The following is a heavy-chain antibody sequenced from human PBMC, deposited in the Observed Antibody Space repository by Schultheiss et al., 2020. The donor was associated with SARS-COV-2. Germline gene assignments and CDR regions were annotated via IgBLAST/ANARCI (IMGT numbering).Heavy chain of an antibody. J-gene: IGHJ4*02. CDR3: ALLYYDFWSGYFDY. CDR1: GGSISSYY. D-gene: IGHD3-3*01. Sequence: SETLSLTCTVSGGSISSYYWSWIRQPPGKGLEWIGEINHSGSTNYNPSLKSRVTISVDTSKNQFSLKLSSVTAADTAVYYCALLYYDFWSGYFDYWGQGTLVTVSS. V-gene: IGHV4-34*01. CDR2: INHSGST.